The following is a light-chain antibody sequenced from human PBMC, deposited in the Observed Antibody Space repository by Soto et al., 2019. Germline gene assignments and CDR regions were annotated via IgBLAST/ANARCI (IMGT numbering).Light chain of an antibody. Sequence: QSVLTQPPSVSAAPGQKVSISCSGSSSNIGSNSVSWYQQLPGTAPKLVIYDNNKRPSGIPDRFSGSKSGTSATLGITGLQTGDEADYYCGTWDSSLSAVVFGGGTKLTVL. V-gene: IGLV1-51*02. CDR1: SSNIGSNS. CDR2: DNN. J-gene: IGLJ2*01. CDR3: GTWDSSLSAVV.